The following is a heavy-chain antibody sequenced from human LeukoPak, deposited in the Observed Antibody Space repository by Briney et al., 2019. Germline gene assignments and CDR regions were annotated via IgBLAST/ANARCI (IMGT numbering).Heavy chain of an antibody. CDR3: AKDQDIAAAAYYFDY. Sequence: GGSLRLSCAASGFTFSSYSMNWVRQAPGKGLEWVSYISSSSTTIYYADSVKGRFTISRDNSKNTLYLQMNSLRAEDTAVYYCAKDQDIAAAAYYFDYWGQGTLVTVSS. D-gene: IGHD6-13*01. J-gene: IGHJ4*02. CDR2: ISSSSTTI. V-gene: IGHV3-48*01. CDR1: GFTFSSYS.